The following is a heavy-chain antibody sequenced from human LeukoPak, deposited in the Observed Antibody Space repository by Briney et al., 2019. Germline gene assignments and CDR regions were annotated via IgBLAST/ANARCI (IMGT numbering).Heavy chain of an antibody. CDR2: IYYSGST. J-gene: IGHJ3*02. CDR3: ARLDIAASLDAFDI. Sequence: SETLSLTCTVSGGSISSSSYYWGWIRQPPGKGLEWIGSIYYSGSTYYNPSLKSRVTISVDTSKNQFSLKLSSVTAADTAVYYCARLDIAASLDAFDIWGQGTMVTVSS. V-gene: IGHV4-39*07. D-gene: IGHD6-13*01. CDR1: GGSISSSSYY.